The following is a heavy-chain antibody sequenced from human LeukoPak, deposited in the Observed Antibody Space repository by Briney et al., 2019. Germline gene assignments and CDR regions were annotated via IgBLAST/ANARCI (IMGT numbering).Heavy chain of an antibody. Sequence: ASETLSLTCAVFGESFRGYYWSWIRQSPGKGLEWVSAISGSGGSTYYADSVKGRFTISRDNSKNTLYLQMNSLRAEDTAVYYCAKALHESGYSYYYYYYGMDVWGQGTTVTVSS. V-gene: IGHV3-23*01. CDR1: GESFRGYY. J-gene: IGHJ6*02. CDR3: AKALHESGYSYYYYYYGMDV. CDR2: ISGSGGST. D-gene: IGHD3-3*01.